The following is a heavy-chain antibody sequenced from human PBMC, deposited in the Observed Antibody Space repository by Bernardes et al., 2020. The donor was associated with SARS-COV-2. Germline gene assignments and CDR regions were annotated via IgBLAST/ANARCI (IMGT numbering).Heavy chain of an antibody. CDR1: GASISSYYY. CDR2: ISSSGNT. V-gene: IGHV4-4*07. D-gene: IGHD3-22*01. Sequence: SETLSLTCTVSGASISSYYYWSWIRQSAGKGLEWIGRISSSGNTNYSPSLKSRVTMSVDTSKNQFSLKLTSVTAADTAVFYCATSSKFYYHSSGYYRGAFDFWGQGTVVTVSS. CDR3: ATSSKFYYHSSGYYRGAFDF. J-gene: IGHJ3*01.